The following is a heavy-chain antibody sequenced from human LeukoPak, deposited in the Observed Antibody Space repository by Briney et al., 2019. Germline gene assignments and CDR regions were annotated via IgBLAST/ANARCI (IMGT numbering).Heavy chain of an antibody. J-gene: IGHJ4*02. CDR3: AREGGMYYDFSY. CDR1: GGSISSYY. Sequence: SETLSLTCTVSGGSISSYYWSWIRQPPGKGLEWIGYIYYSGSTYYNPSLKSRVTISVDTSKNQFSLKLSSVTAADTAVYYCAREGGMYYDFSYWGQGTLVTVSS. CDR2: IYYSGST. D-gene: IGHD3-3*01. V-gene: IGHV4-59*12.